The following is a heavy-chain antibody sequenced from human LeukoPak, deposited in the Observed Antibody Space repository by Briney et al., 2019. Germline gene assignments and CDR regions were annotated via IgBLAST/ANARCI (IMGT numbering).Heavy chain of an antibody. V-gene: IGHV3-30*18. Sequence: GGSLRLSCAASGFTFSSYAMSWVRKAPAKGLDGVAVISYDGSNKYYADSVKGRFTISRDNSKNTLYLQMNSLRAEDTAVYYCAKDYCGGDCYPDYWGQGTLVTVSS. CDR3: AKDYCGGDCYPDY. CDR2: ISYDGSNK. J-gene: IGHJ4*02. CDR1: GFTFSSYA. D-gene: IGHD2-21*02.